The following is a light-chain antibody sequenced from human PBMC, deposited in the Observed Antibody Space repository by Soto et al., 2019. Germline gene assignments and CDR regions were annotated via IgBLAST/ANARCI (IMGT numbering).Light chain of an antibody. CDR1: EGVSSN. CDR2: GAS. Sequence: EIVMTQSPATLSVSPGERATLSCRASEGVSSNLAWYQQKPGQAPRLLIYGASTRATGIPARFSGSGSETEFTLTISSLQSEDFAVYYCQQYNTWGTFGQGTKVDIK. V-gene: IGKV3-15*01. CDR3: QQYNTWGT. J-gene: IGKJ1*01.